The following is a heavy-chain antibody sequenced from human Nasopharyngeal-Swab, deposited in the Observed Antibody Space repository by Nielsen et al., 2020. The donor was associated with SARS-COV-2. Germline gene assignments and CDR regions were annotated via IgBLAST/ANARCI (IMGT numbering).Heavy chain of an antibody. CDR2: ISGSGGST. J-gene: IGHJ4*02. D-gene: IGHD3-22*01. CDR3: ARYDDYYDSSGYAY. V-gene: IGHV3-23*01. Sequence: VRQAPGKGLEWVSVISGSGGSTYYADSVKGRFTISRDNSKNTLYLQMNSLRAEDTAVYYCARYDDYYDSSGYAYWGQGTLVTVSP.